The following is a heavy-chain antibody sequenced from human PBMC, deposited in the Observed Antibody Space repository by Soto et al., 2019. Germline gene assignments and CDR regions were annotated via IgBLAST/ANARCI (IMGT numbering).Heavy chain of an antibody. V-gene: IGHV1-3*01. D-gene: IGHD4-4*01. CDR1: GYTFTSYA. Sequence: ASVKVSCKTSGYTFTSYAIHWVRQAPGQRLEWMGWINADNGDTKYSQKCSGRVTITRDTSANTAFMELSSLRSEDTAMYYCARELQGLYYFDFWGQGTLVTVSS. CDR3: ARELQGLYYFDF. J-gene: IGHJ4*02. CDR2: INADNGDT.